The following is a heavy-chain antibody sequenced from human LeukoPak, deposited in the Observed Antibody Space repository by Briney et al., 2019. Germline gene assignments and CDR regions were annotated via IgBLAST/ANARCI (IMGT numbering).Heavy chain of an antibody. D-gene: IGHD6-13*01. J-gene: IGHJ4*02. CDR2: INHSGST. Sequence: PSETLSLTCAVYGGSFSGYYWSWIRQPPGKGLEWIGVINHSGSTNYNPSLKSRVTISVDTSKNQFSLKLSSVTAADTAVYYCALSIAAAGTFDYWGQGTLVTVSS. CDR3: ALSIAAAGTFDY. V-gene: IGHV4-34*01. CDR1: GGSFSGYY.